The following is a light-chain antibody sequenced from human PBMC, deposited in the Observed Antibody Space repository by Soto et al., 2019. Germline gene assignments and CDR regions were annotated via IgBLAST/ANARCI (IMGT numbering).Light chain of an antibody. Sequence: EIVLTQSPATLSLSPGESATLSCRASQSVSSYLAWYHQKLGQAPRLLIYDASNRATGIPARFSGSGSGTDFTLTITSLEPEDFAVYYCQQRSNRPLTFGGGTKVEIK. J-gene: IGKJ4*01. V-gene: IGKV3-11*01. CDR2: DAS. CDR1: QSVSSY. CDR3: QQRSNRPLT.